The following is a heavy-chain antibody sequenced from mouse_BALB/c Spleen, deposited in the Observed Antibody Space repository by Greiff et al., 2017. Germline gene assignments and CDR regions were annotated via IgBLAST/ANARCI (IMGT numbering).Heavy chain of an antibody. D-gene: IGHD2-1*01. CDR3: ARGSYYGNYAFAY. CDR1: GFTFSDYY. CDR2: ISDGGSYT. Sequence: DVKLVESGGGLVKPGGSLKLSCAASGFTFSDYYMYWVRQTPEKRLEWVATISDGGSYTYYPDSVKGRFTISRDNAKNNLYLQMSSLKSEDTAMYYCARGSYYGNYAFAYWGQGTLVTVSA. V-gene: IGHV5-4*02. J-gene: IGHJ3*01.